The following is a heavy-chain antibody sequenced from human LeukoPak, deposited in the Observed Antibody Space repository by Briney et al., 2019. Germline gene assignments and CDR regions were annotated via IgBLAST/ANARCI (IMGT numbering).Heavy chain of an antibody. CDR3: ARNRMRSVDTALETPPDY. Sequence: SVKVSCKASGGTFSSYAISWVRQAPGQGLEWMGGIIPIFGTANYALKFQGRVTITADESTSTAYMELSSLRSEDTAVYYCARNRMRSVDTALETPPDYWGQGTLVTVSS. V-gene: IGHV1-69*01. J-gene: IGHJ4*02. CDR2: IIPIFGTA. CDR1: GGTFSSYA. D-gene: IGHD5-18*01.